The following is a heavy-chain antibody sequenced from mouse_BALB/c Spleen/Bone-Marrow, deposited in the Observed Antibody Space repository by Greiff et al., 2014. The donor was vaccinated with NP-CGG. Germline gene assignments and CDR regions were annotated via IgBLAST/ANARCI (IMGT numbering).Heavy chain of an antibody. J-gene: IGHJ3*01. Sequence: LQQSGSELVRPGASVKLSCKASGYTFTSYWMHWVEQRPGQGLEGIGNIYPGSGSTNYDEKFKSKATLTVDTSSSTAYMQLSSLTSEDSAVYYCTSYGAWFAYWGQGTLVTVSA. D-gene: IGHD1-1*01. CDR3: TSYGAWFAY. V-gene: IGHV1S22*01. CDR2: IYPGSGST. CDR1: GYTFTSYW.